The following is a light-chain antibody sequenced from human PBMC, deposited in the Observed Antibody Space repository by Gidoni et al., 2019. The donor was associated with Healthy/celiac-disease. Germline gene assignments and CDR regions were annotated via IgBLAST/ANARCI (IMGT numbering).Light chain of an antibody. CDR1: SSNIGSNY. J-gene: IGLJ3*02. Sequence: QSVLTPTPSASGPPVPRVTISCSGSSSNIGSNYVYWYQQLPGTAHKILIYRNNQRPSGVPDRFSGSKSGTSASLAISGLRSEDEADYYCAAWDDSLSGLEFGGGTKLTVL. CDR2: RNN. CDR3: AAWDDSLSGLE. V-gene: IGLV1-47*01.